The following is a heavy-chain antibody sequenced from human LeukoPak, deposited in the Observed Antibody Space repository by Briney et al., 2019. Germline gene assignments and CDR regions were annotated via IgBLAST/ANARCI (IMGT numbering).Heavy chain of an antibody. J-gene: IGHJ4*02. CDR3: ASSPVAGIVYYFDY. CDR1: GGSISSYY. Sequence: SETLSLTCAGSGGSISSYYWSWIRQPPGRGLEWIGYIYHSGSTNHNPSLKSRVTISVDTSKNQFSLKLSSVTAADTAVYYCASSPVAGIVYYFDYWGQGTLVTVSS. CDR2: IYHSGST. V-gene: IGHV4-59*08. D-gene: IGHD6-19*01.